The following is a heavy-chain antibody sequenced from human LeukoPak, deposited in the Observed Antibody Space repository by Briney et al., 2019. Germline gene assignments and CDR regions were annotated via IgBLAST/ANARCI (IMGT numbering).Heavy chain of an antibody. V-gene: IGHV3-23*01. CDR1: GFTFSAYA. J-gene: IGHJ3*02. D-gene: IGHD4-17*01. CDR3: ARDPNGDYIGAFDM. CDR2: IRGGGGSA. Sequence: GGSLRLSCTASGFTFSAYAMVWVRQAPGKGPEWVSAIRGGGGSAFYADSVKGRFTISRDNSKYTLFLQMNSLRAEDTAVYYCARDPNGDYIGAFDMWGPGTMVTVSS.